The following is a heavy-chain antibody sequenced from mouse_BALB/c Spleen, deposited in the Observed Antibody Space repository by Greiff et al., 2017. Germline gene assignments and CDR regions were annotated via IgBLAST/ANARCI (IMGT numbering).Heavy chain of an antibody. CDR2: INPGSGGT. CDR3: ARDGYDPRHAMDY. CDR1: GYAFTNYL. V-gene: IGHV1-54*01. Sequence: QVQLQQSGAELVRPGTSVKVSCKASGYAFTNYLIEWVKQRPGQGLEWIGVINPGSGGTNYNEKFKGKATLTADKSSSTAYMQLSSLTSDDSAVYVCARDGYDPRHAMDYWGQGTSVTVSS. D-gene: IGHD2-2*01. J-gene: IGHJ4*01.